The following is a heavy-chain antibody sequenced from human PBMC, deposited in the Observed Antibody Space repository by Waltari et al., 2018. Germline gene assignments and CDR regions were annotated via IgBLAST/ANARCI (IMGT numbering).Heavy chain of an antibody. Sequence: EVQLVESGGGLVQPGGSLRLSCAASGFTFSSYSMNWVRQAPGKGLGWGSYISSSSTIYYADSVKGRFTISRDNAKNSLYLQMNSLRAEDTAVYYCARDRRDYGSGSYRKIPGAFDYWGQGTLVTVSS. CDR1: GFTFSSYS. CDR3: ARDRRDYGSGSYRKIPGAFDY. CDR2: ISSSSTI. D-gene: IGHD3-10*01. V-gene: IGHV3-48*01. J-gene: IGHJ4*02.